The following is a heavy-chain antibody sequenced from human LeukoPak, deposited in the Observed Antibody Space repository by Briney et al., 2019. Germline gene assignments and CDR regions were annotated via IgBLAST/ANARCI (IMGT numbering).Heavy chain of an antibody. CDR2: IRQDGSEK. CDR3: ARVSSGWPRAYFDY. CDR1: GFTFSSYW. V-gene: IGHV3-7*01. J-gene: IGHJ4*02. D-gene: IGHD6-19*01. Sequence: GGSLRLSCAASGFTFSSYWMSWVRQAPGKGLEWVANIRQDGSEKYYVDSVKGRFTISRDNAKNSLYLQMNSLRAEDTAVYYCARVSSGWPRAYFDYWGQGTLVTVSS.